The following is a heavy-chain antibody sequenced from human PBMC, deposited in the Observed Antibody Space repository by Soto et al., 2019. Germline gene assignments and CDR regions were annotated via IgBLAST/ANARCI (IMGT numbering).Heavy chain of an antibody. CDR1: GFTLSAYW. V-gene: IGHV3-7*05. CDR3: ARGVSPGSSSLYLESFDI. Sequence: EVQLEESGGDLVQPGGSLRLSWAASGFTLSAYWMTWVRQAPGKGLEWVANINRDGSKKSYLDSVSGRLTTSRDNVGNSLYLQMDSLRADDTALYYCARGVSPGSSSLYLESFDIWGQETRVTVSS. D-gene: IGHD6-13*01. CDR2: INRDGSKK. J-gene: IGHJ3*02.